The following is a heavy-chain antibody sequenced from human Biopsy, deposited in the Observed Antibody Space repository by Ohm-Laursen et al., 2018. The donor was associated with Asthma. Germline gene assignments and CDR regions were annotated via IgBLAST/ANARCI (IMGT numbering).Heavy chain of an antibody. CDR3: ASDFPKDYVRYNFQF. V-gene: IGHV1-24*01. Sequence: ASVKVSCKTSGYSLTDLSMHWVRQAPGQGLEWMGGHDHEEGGTVNARRFQGRVTITADKSTSTTYMELSRLRSEDTAVYYCASDFPKDYVRYNFQFWGQGTLVTVSS. CDR1: GYSLTDLS. D-gene: IGHD4-17*01. CDR2: HDHEEGGT. J-gene: IGHJ4*02.